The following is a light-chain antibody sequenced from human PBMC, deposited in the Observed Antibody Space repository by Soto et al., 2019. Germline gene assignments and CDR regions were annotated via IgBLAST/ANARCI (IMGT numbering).Light chain of an antibody. J-gene: IGKJ1*01. Sequence: QTTQTPSGLSACVGDSVTITCRASQSISASLAWYQQKPEKAPDLLISEVSKLKRGVASRFSGSGSGTEFTLTISSMQPDDLATYYCQQYHGFSRTFGQGTNVDNK. CDR3: QQYHGFSRT. V-gene: IGKV1-5*01. CDR1: QSISAS. CDR2: EVS.